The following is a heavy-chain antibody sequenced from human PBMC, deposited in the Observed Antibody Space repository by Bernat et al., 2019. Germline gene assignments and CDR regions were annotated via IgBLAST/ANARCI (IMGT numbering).Heavy chain of an antibody. V-gene: IGHV3-21*04. CDR3: AKTASVLDY. CDR1: GFTFSSYS. Sequence: EVQLVESGGGLVKPGGSLRLSCAASGFTFSSYSMNWVRQAPGQGLVWVSSISTTGSGTYYTDSVRGQFTISRDNSKNMLYLQMNSLRAEDTAIYYCAKTASVLDYWGQGTLVTVSS. CDR2: ISTTGSGT. J-gene: IGHJ4*02. D-gene: IGHD1-14*01.